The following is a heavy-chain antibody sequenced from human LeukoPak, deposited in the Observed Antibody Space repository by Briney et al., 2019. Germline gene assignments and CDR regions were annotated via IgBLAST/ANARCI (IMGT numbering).Heavy chain of an antibody. D-gene: IGHD1-26*01. CDR2: XXXXGST. J-gene: IGHJ3*02. CDR3: XRXRVVGTSGFAFDI. V-gene: IGHV4-31*03. Sequence: SETLSLTCTVXGGXIXXGGXXXXXXRQXXXKXXXXXGXXXXXGSTYYNPSXKSRVTISVDTSKNQFSLKLSSVTAADTAVYYCXRXRVVGTSGFAFDIWGQGTMVTVSS. CDR1: GGXIXXGGXX.